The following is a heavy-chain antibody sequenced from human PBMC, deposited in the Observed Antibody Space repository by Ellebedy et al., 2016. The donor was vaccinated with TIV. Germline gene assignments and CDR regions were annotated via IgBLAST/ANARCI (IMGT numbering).Heavy chain of an antibody. J-gene: IGHJ5*02. CDR2: INPNSGGT. CDR3: AREGDLPRGNWFDP. V-gene: IGHV1-2*02. Sequence: ASVKVSCXVSGYMFTDYYMHWVRQAPGQGLEWMGWINPNSGGTNYAQKFQGRVTMTRDTSISTAYMELSRVRSDDTAMYYCAREGDLPRGNWFDPWGQGTLVTVSS. CDR1: GYMFTDYY. D-gene: IGHD3-16*01.